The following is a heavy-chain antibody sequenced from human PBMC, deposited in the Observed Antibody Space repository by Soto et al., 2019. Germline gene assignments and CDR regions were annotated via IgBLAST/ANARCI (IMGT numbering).Heavy chain of an antibody. CDR2: ISAYNGNT. CDR1: GYTFTSYG. J-gene: IGHJ4*02. D-gene: IGHD3-22*01. Sequence: QVHLVQSGAEVKKPGASVKVSCKASGYTFTSYGISWVRQAPGQGLEGMGWISAYNGNTNYAQKLQGRVTMTTDTSTSTAYMEVRSLRSDDTAVDYCAFLDYDNSGYPNDFWGQGTLVTVSS. V-gene: IGHV1-18*01. CDR3: AFLDYDNSGYPNDF.